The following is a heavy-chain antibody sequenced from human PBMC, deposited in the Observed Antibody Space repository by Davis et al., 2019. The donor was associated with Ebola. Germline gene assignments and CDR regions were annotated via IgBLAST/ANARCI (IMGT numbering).Heavy chain of an antibody. CDR2: ISSSSSYI. CDR3: ARDRSGSYAYYYGMDV. D-gene: IGHD1-26*01. V-gene: IGHV3-21*01. CDR1: GFTVSSNY. Sequence: PGGSLRLSCAASGFTVSSNYMNWVRQAPGKGLEWVSSISSSSSYIYYADSVKGRFTISRDNAKNSLYLQMNSLRAEDTAVYYCARDRSGSYAYYYGMDVWGQGTTVTVSS. J-gene: IGHJ6*02.